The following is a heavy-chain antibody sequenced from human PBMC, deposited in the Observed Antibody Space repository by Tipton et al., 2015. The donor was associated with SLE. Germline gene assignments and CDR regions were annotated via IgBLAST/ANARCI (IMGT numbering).Heavy chain of an antibody. Sequence: TLSLTCTVSGGSISSFHWSWIRQPPGKGLEWIGYIHNSGSTKSNPSLRSRLTISLDTSKNQFSLKLRSVSAADTAVYYCARVTIGPANWGNWFDPWGQGSLVTVSS. CDR1: GGSISSFH. J-gene: IGHJ5*02. CDR3: ARVTIGPANWGNWFDP. CDR2: IHNSGST. V-gene: IGHV4-59*01. D-gene: IGHD7-27*01.